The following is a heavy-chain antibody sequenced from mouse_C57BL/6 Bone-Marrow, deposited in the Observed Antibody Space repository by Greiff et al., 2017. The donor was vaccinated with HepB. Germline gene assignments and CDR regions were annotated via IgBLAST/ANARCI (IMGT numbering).Heavy chain of an antibody. V-gene: IGHV12-3*01. CDR1: GFPITSGYY. CDR3: AGDYGNEPLGFAY. CDR2: ITHSGET. D-gene: IGHD2-1*01. J-gene: IGHJ3*01. Sequence: QVQLKESGPGLVKPSQSLFLTCSITGFPITSGYYWIWIRQSPGKPLEWMGYITHSGETFYNPSLQSPISITRETSKNQFFLQLNSVTTEDTAMYYCAGDYGNEPLGFAYWGQGTLVTVSA.